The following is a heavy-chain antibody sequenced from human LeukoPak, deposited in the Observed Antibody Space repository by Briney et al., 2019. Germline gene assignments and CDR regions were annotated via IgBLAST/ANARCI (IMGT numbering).Heavy chain of an antibody. Sequence: GGSLRLSCTASGFTFSSYTMTWVRQAPGKGLKWVSTITTGDGNTYYADSVKGRFTVSRDDSKNTLYLQMNSPRAEDTAVYYCAKDGGLWVSAHWGDSWGRGTLVTVSS. J-gene: IGHJ4*02. CDR2: ITTGDGNT. V-gene: IGHV3-23*01. CDR1: GFTFSSYT. CDR3: AKDGGLWVSAHWGDS. D-gene: IGHD7-27*01.